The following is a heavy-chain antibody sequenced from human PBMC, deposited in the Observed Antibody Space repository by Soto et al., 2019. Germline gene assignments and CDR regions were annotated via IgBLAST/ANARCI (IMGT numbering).Heavy chain of an antibody. CDR2: ISAYNGDT. V-gene: IGHV1-18*01. J-gene: IGHJ6*03. CDR1: GYTFSSYA. Sequence: ASVKVSCKASGYTFSSYAINWVRQAPGQGLEWMGWISAYNGDTNYAQKVQGRVTMTADTSTSTVYMELRSLRFDDTAVYYCARDWGPHYMDVWGKGTTVTAP. CDR3: ARDWGPHYMDV. D-gene: IGHD3-16*01.